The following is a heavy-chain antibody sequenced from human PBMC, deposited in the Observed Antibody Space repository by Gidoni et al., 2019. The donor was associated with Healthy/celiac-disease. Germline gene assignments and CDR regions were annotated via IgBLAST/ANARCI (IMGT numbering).Heavy chain of an antibody. D-gene: IGHD4-4*01. Sequence: QVQLVQSGAEVKKPGASVNVSCKPSGYTFTSYDINWVRQATGKGLEWMGWMNPNCGNTGYAQKFQGRVTMTRNTSISTAYMELSSLRSEDTAVYYCARAGGTITRDYGMDVWGQGTTVTVSS. J-gene: IGHJ6*02. CDR1: GYTFTSYD. CDR3: ARAGGTITRDYGMDV. CDR2: MNPNCGNT. V-gene: IGHV1-8*01.